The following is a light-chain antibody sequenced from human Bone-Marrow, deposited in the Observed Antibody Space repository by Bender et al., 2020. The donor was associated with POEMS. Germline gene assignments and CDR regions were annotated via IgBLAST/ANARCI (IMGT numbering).Light chain of an antibody. CDR1: SSNIGAGYD. J-gene: IGLJ1*01. Sequence: QSVLTQPPSVSGAPGQTITMSCTGTSSNIGAGYDVHWYQQLPGSAPKLLIYGNTNRPSGVPGRFSGSKSGASASLAITGLQADDEADYYCSSYAGSNIGYVFGPGTKVTVL. V-gene: IGLV1-40*01. CDR2: GNT. CDR3: SSYAGSNIGYV.